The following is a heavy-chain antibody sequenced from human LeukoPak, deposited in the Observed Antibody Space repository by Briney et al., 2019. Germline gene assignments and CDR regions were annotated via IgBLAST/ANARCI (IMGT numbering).Heavy chain of an antibody. CDR3: ASYTMVRGIDY. CDR1: GGSFSGYY. J-gene: IGHJ4*02. CDR2: INHSGST. D-gene: IGHD3-10*01. V-gene: IGHV4-34*01. Sequence: PSETLSLTCAVYGGSFSGYYWSWIRQPPGKGLEWIGEINHSGSTNYNPSHKSRVTISVDTSKNQFSLKLSSVTAADTAVYYCASYTMVRGIDYWGQGTLVTVSS.